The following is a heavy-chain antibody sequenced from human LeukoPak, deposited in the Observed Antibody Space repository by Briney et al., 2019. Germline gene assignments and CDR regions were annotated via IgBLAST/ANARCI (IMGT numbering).Heavy chain of an antibody. J-gene: IGHJ4*02. CDR3: AKDHESDGYPCLDH. CDR1: GFTFSSYA. D-gene: IGHD3-22*01. V-gene: IGHV3-23*01. Sequence: GGSLRLSCAASGFTFSSYAMTWVRQAPGKGLEGVSTISSSGSYYADPVKGRFIISRDNSRNTLDLQMNSLRAEDTAVYYCAKDHESDGYPCLDHWGQGALVVVSS. CDR2: ISSSGS.